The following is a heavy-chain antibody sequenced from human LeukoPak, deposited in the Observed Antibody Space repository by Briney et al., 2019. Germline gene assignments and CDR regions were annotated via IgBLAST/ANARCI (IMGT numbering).Heavy chain of an antibody. CDR2: IYTSGIT. CDR3: ARHKSGYCSGGSCYSPPFWFDP. V-gene: IGHV4-4*09. D-gene: IGHD2-15*01. J-gene: IGHJ5*02. CDR1: GVSIRSYY. Sequence: SETLSLTCTLSGVSIRSYYWSWIRQPPGKGLEWIGYIYTSGITNYNPSLKSRVTISVDTSKNQFSLKLSSVTAADTAVYYCARHKSGYCSGGSCYSPPFWFDPWGQGTLVTVSS.